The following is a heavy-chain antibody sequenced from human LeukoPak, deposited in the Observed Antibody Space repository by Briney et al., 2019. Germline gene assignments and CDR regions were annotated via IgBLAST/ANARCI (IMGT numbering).Heavy chain of an antibody. CDR3: ASSRYDILTGHYNFDY. CDR2: IYWNNDN. CDR1: GFSLSTRGVG. V-gene: IGHV2-5*01. J-gene: IGHJ4*02. D-gene: IGHD3-9*01. Sequence: SGPTLVKPRQTLTLTCTFSGFSLSTRGVGVGWIRQPPGKAPEWLALIYWNNDNRYSPSLKSRLTITKDTSKNQVVLTMTNMDPVDTATYYCASSRYDILTGHYNFDYWGQGTLVTVSS.